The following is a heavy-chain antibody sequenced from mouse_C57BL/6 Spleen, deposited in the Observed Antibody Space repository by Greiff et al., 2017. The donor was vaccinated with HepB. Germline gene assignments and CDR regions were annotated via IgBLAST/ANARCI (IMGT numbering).Heavy chain of an antibody. CDR2: ISSGGSYT. CDR3: ARREDGFYAMDY. D-gene: IGHD2-3*01. CDR1: GFTFSSYG. Sequence: DVMLVESGGDLVKPGGSLKLSCAASGFTFSSYGMSWVRQTPDKRLEWVATISSGGSYTYYPDSVKGRFTISRDNAKNTLYLQMSSLKSEDTAMYYCARREDGFYAMDYWGQGTSVTVSS. V-gene: IGHV5-6*02. J-gene: IGHJ4*01.